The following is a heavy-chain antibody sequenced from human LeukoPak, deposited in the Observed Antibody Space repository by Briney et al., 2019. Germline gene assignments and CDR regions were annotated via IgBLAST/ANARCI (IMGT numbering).Heavy chain of an antibody. Sequence: GGSLRLSCAASGFTFSSYAMSWVRQAPGKGLEWVSAISGSGGSTYYADSVKGRFTISRDNSKNTLYLQMNSLRAEDTAVYYCATTPGYYDFWSGYYGWGQGTLVTVSS. D-gene: IGHD3-3*01. CDR2: ISGSGGST. CDR1: GFTFSSYA. J-gene: IGHJ4*02. V-gene: IGHV3-23*01. CDR3: ATTPGYYDFWSGYYG.